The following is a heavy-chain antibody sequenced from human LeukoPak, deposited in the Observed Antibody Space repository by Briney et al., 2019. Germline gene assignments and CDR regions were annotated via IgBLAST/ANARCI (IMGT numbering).Heavy chain of an antibody. D-gene: IGHD2-15*01. CDR1: GGSISSSSYY. J-gene: IGHJ6*03. CDR3: ARTVVVAAEYYYYYYFMDV. Sequence: PSETLSLTCTVSGGSISSSSYYWGWIRQPPGKGLEWIGYIYYSGSTNYNPSLKSRVTISVDTSKNQFSLKLSSVTAADTAVYYCARTVVVAAEYYYYYYFMDVWGKGTTVTVSS. V-gene: IGHV4-61*05. CDR2: IYYSGST.